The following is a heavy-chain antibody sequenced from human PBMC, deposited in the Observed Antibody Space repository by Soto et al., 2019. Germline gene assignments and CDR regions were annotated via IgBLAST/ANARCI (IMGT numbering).Heavy chain of an antibody. V-gene: IGHV5-51*01. CDR3: ARLTTSGWYVDY. J-gene: IGHJ4*02. CDR1: EYSFSNYW. Sequence: GESLKISCKGSEYSFSNYWIGWVRQMPGKGLEWIGIIYPGVFDTRYSPSFQGQVTFSVDKSISTAYLRWSSLKSSDTAMYYCARLTTSGWYVDYWGQGTLVTVSS. CDR2: IYPGVFDT. D-gene: IGHD6-19*01.